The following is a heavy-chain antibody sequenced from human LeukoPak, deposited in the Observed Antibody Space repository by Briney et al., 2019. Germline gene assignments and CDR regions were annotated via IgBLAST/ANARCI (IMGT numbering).Heavy chain of an antibody. D-gene: IGHD1-14*01. Sequence: SEALSLTCAVYGGSFSGYYWSWIRQPPGKGLEWIGEINHSGSTNYNPSLKSRVTISVDTSKNQFSLKLSSVTAADTAVYYCAREDPTTQSNFDYWGQGTLVTVSS. J-gene: IGHJ4*02. V-gene: IGHV4-34*01. CDR1: GGSFSGYY. CDR3: AREDPTTQSNFDY. CDR2: INHSGST.